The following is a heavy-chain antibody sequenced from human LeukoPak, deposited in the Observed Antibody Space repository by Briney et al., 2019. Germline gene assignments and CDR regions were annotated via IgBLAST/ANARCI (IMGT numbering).Heavy chain of an antibody. CDR3: ARARDTAMVKEARDYYYYMDV. CDR2: IIPILGIA. J-gene: IGHJ6*03. V-gene: IGHV1-69*04. CDR1: GYTFTSYY. D-gene: IGHD5-18*01. Sequence: SVKVSCKASGYTFTSYYMRWVRQAPGQGLEWMGRIIPILGIANYAQKFQGRVTITADESTSTAYMELSSLRSEDTAVYYCARARDTAMVKEARDYYYYMDVWGKGTTVTVSS.